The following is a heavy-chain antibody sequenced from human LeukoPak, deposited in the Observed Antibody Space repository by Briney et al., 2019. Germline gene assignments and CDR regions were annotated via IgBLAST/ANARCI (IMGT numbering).Heavy chain of an antibody. CDR3: ARGARWAYYFDY. CDR2: ISTRDSTI. V-gene: IGHV3-11*01. D-gene: IGHD4-23*01. J-gene: IGHJ4*02. CDR1: GFTFSDYY. Sequence: GSLRLSCTASGFTFSDYYMSWIRQTPGKGLEWLSYISTRDSTIQYADSVKGRFTISRDNANNSVFLQMNNLRAEDSAIYYCARGARWAYYFDYWGQGSLVTVSS.